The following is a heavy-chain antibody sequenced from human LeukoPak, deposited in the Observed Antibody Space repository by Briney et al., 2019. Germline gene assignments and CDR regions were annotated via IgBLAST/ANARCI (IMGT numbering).Heavy chain of an antibody. CDR2: ITPILGIG. Sequence: MGRITPILGIGNYAQKFQGRVTITVDKSTSTVYMELSSLRSDDTAVYYCAGVGPFSYGFGYWGQGTLVTVSS. J-gene: IGHJ4*02. V-gene: IGHV1-69*04. CDR3: AGVGPFSYGFGY. D-gene: IGHD3-16*01.